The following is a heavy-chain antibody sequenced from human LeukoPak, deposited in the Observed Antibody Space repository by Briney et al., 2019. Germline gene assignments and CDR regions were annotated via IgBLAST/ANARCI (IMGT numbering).Heavy chain of an antibody. CDR2: ISSSSSTI. Sequence: PGGSLRLSCAASGFTFSSYEMNWVRQAPGKGLEWVSYISSSSSTIYYADSVKGRFTISRDNAKNSLYLQMNSLRAEDTAVYYCAREPLGSLIKYYMDVWGKGTTVTVSS. CDR3: AREPLGSLIKYYMDV. V-gene: IGHV3-48*01. J-gene: IGHJ6*03. D-gene: IGHD3-10*01. CDR1: GFTFSSYE.